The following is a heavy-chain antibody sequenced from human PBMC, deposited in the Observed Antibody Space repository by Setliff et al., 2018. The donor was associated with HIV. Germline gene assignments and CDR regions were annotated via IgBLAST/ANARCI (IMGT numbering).Heavy chain of an antibody. CDR1: GASINNSTYY. D-gene: IGHD6-19*01. J-gene: IGHJ4*02. Sequence: SETLSLTCAVSGASINNSTYYWGWIRQPSGKGLEWIGDIHYSGNTHYNPSLKSRVTISVDTPNNHFSLRLSSVTAADTALYYCARQNSGWGVGLYYFDYWGQGTLVTVSS. CDR3: ARQNSGWGVGLYYFDY. CDR2: IHYSGNT. V-gene: IGHV4-39*01.